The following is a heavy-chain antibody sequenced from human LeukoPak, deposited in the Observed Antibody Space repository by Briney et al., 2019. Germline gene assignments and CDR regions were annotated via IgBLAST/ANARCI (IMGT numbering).Heavy chain of an antibody. CDR3: TTKVIRGNSGDDYDD. D-gene: IGHD5-12*01. Sequence: SLRLSCAASGVTFSSYGMHWVRQAPGKGLEWVALISSDGNDKMYGDSVEGRFTISRDDSKSTLYLQMNSLRAEDTAVYYCTTKVIRGNSGDDYDDWGQGTLVTVSS. CDR2: ISSDGNDK. J-gene: IGHJ4*02. CDR1: GVTFSSYG. V-gene: IGHV3-30*03.